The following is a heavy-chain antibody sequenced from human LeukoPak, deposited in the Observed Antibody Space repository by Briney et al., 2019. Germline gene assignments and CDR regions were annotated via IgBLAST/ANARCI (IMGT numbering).Heavy chain of an antibody. Sequence: SETLSLTCTVSGGSISNYYWNWIRQPPGKGLEWIGYIYYSGNTNYNPSLKSRVTISVDTSKNQFSLKLSSVTAADTAVYFCAREIAAATFDPWGQGTLVIVSS. CDR1: GGSISNYY. D-gene: IGHD6-13*01. CDR3: AREIAAATFDP. J-gene: IGHJ5*02. CDR2: IYYSGNT. V-gene: IGHV4-59*01.